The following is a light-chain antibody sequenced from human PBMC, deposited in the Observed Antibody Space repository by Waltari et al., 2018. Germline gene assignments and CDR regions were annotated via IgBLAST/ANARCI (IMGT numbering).Light chain of an antibody. CDR3: QQYNNWPPLFT. V-gene: IGKV3D-15*01. J-gene: IGKJ3*01. CDR2: GAS. CDR1: QTISSN. Sequence: EIVMTQSPATLSVSPGDRATLPCRASQTISSNLARYQQRPGQAPRLLIYGASNRATGIPARFSGTGSGTEFTLTISSLQSEDFAVYYCQQYNNWPPLFTFGPGTKVDMK.